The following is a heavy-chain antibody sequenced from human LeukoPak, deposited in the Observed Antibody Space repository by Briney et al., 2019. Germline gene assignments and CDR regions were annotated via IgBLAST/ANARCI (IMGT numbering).Heavy chain of an antibody. J-gene: IGHJ5*02. CDR2: TYYRSTWYN. V-gene: IGHV6-1*01. D-gene: IGHD2-2*01. Sequence: SQTLSLTCAISGDIVSSNSVTWNWIRQSPSRGLEWLGRTYYRSTWYNDYAVSVRGRITVNPDTSKNQFSLHLNSVTPEDTAVYYCAGRLTQYDCFDPWGQGILVTVSS. CDR1: GDIVSSNSVT. CDR3: AGRLTQYDCFDP.